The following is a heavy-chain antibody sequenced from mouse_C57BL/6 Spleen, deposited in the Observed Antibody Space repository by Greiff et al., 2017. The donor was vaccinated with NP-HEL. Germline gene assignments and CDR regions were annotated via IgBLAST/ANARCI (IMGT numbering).Heavy chain of an antibody. CDR2: IHPSDSET. V-gene: IGHV1-74*01. Sequence: QVQLQQSGAELVKPGASVKVSCKASGYTFTSYWMHWVKQRPGQGLEWIGRIHPSDSETNYNQKFKGKATLTVDKSSSTAYMQLSSLTSEDSAVYYCAIERGTYAMDYWGQGTSVTVSS. CDR3: AIERGTYAMDY. J-gene: IGHJ4*01. CDR1: GYTFTSYW. D-gene: IGHD3-3*01.